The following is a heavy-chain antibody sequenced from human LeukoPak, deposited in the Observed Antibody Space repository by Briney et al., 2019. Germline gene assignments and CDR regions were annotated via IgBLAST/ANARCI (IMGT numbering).Heavy chain of an antibody. D-gene: IGHD3-10*01. CDR3: ARESLYYGSGSYGGAFDI. CDR2: ISGSGSTI. CDR1: GFAFSSYA. J-gene: IGHJ3*02. Sequence: PGGSLRLSCAASGFAFSSYAMSWVRQAPGKGLEWVSAISGSGSTIYYADSVKGRFTISRDNAKNSLYLQMNSLRAEDTAVYYCARESLYYGSGSYGGAFDIWGQGTMVTVSS. V-gene: IGHV3-23*01.